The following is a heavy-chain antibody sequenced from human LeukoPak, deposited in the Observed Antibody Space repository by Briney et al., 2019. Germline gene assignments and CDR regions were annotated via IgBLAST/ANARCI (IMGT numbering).Heavy chain of an antibody. Sequence: GGSLRLSCAASGFTFSNYWMSWVRQAPGKGLEWVANIRQDGSEKYYVDSVKGRFTISRDNAKNSLYLQMNSLRAEDTAVYYCARGSPYYYDSSGYYFDYYFDYWGQGTLVTVSS. CDR3: ARGSPYYYDSSGYYFDYYFDY. CDR1: GFTFSNYW. J-gene: IGHJ4*02. V-gene: IGHV3-7*01. CDR2: IRQDGSEK. D-gene: IGHD3-22*01.